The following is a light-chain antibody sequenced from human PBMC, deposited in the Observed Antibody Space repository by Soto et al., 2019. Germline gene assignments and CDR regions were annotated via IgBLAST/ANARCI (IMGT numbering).Light chain of an antibody. Sequence: DIVMSQSPDSLAASLGERATINCKSSQSVLYDSNNKNYLAWYQQKPGQPPKLLIYWASTRESGVPDRFSGSGSATDFTLTITSLQAEDVAVYYCQQYYSIPLTFGGGTKVEIK. CDR3: QQYYSIPLT. V-gene: IGKV4-1*01. CDR2: WAS. CDR1: QSVLYDSNNKNY. J-gene: IGKJ4*01.